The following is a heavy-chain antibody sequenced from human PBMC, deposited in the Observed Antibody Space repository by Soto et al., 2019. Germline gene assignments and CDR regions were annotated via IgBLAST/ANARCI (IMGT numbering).Heavy chain of an antibody. CDR2: IIPSFGTA. CDR1: GGTFSSYA. V-gene: IGHV1-69*06. Sequence: QVQLVQSGAEVKKPGSSVKVSCKASGGTFSSYAISWVRQAPGQGREWMGGIIPSFGTANYAQKLQGRVTITADKSTSTAYMELRSLRSEDTAVYYCARGRSYYGSGSYLFDYWGKGTLVTVSS. D-gene: IGHD3-10*01. J-gene: IGHJ4*02. CDR3: ARGRSYYGSGSYLFDY.